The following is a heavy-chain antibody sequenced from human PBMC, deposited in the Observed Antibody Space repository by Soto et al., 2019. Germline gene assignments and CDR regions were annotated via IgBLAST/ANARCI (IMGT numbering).Heavy chain of an antibody. CDR2: ISYDGSNK. D-gene: IGHD6-19*01. Sequence: PVGSLRLSCAASGFTFSSYGMHWVRQAPGKGLEWVAVISYDGSNKYYADSVKGRFTISRDNSKNTLYLQMNSLRAEDTAVYYCAKTYSSGWYGWFDPWGQGTLVTVSS. V-gene: IGHV3-30*18. CDR1: GFTFSSYG. CDR3: AKTYSSGWYGWFDP. J-gene: IGHJ5*02.